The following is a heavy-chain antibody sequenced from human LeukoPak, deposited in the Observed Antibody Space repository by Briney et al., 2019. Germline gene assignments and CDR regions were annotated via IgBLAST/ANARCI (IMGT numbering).Heavy chain of an antibody. Sequence: GGSLRLSCSASGFTFSSYAMHWVRQAPGKGLEYVSAISSNGGGTYYADSVKGRFTISRDNSKNTLYLQMSSLRAEDTAVYYCVAGYSSSWSYFDYWGQGTLVTVSS. CDR3: VAGYSSSWSYFDY. J-gene: IGHJ4*02. CDR2: ISSNGGGT. D-gene: IGHD6-13*01. CDR1: GFTFSSYA. V-gene: IGHV3-64D*09.